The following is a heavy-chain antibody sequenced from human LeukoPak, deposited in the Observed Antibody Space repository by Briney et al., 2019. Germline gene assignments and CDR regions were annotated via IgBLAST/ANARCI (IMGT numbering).Heavy chain of an antibody. D-gene: IGHD5-18*01. CDR2: IYYSGST. CDR3: ARVVQLWGQVDY. Sequence: SETLSLTCTVSGGSISRGGYYWSWIRQHPGKGLEWIGYIYYSGSTYYNPSLKSRVTISVDTSKNQFSLKLSSVTAADTAVYYCARVVQLWGQVDYWGQGTLVTVSS. J-gene: IGHJ4*02. V-gene: IGHV4-31*03. CDR1: GGSISRGGYY.